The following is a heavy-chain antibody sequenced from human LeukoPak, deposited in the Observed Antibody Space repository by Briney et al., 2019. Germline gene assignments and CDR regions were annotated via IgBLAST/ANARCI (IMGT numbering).Heavy chain of an antibody. J-gene: IGHJ4*02. CDR1: GGSISTYY. Sequence: SETLSLTCSVSGGSISTYYYSWIRQPPGKELEWIGYVYYSGNTNYNPSLKSRVTISLDTSKNHLSLKMTSVTVADTAMYYCASGPESYYFDYWGQGALVTVSS. CDR2: VYYSGNT. CDR3: ASGPESYYFDY. V-gene: IGHV4-59*01.